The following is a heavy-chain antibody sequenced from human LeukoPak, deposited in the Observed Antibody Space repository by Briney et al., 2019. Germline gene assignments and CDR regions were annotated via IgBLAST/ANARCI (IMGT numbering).Heavy chain of an antibody. CDR2: ISSSSSTI. Sequence: GGSLRLSCAASGFTFSSYSMNWVRQAPGKGLEWVSYISSSSSTIYYADSVKGRFTISRDNAKNSLYLQMSSLRAEDTAVYYCARDSVVVPAAISGGDYYYYMDVWGKGTTVTVSS. J-gene: IGHJ6*03. CDR1: GFTFSSYS. V-gene: IGHV3-48*01. D-gene: IGHD2-2*02. CDR3: ARDSVVVPAAISGGDYYYYMDV.